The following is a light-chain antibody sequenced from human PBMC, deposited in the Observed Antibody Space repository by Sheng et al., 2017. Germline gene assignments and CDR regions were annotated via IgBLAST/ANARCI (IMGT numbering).Light chain of an antibody. CDR1: KLGNTH. CDR2: XMS. CDR3: QAWYSYIVI. Sequence: SYELTQPPSVSVSPGPAASINCSGEKLGNTHGSWYQQKPVQSPLFGPSTXMSSGPQRSLSDSLASNSGNTATLTISGTQALDEADYYCQAWYSYIVIFGGGTKLTLL. J-gene: IGLJ2*01. V-gene: IGLV3-1*01.